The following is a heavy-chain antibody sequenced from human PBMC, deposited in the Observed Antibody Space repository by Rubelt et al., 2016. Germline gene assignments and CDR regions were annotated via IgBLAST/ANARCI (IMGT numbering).Heavy chain of an antibody. CDR2: VYHSGST. CDR3: ATIRYFDFLSYVDS. V-gene: IGHV4-59*08. D-gene: IGHD3-9*01. CDR1: GDSIGTYY. J-gene: IGHJ4*02. Sequence: QEQLQESGPGLVKPSETLSLTCTVSGDSIGTYYWGWIRQPPGKGLEWIGDVYHSGSTTQNPSLTSRVTISVDTSKNQFSRKLNSVTAADTAVYYCATIRYFDFLSYVDSWGQGTLVTVSS.